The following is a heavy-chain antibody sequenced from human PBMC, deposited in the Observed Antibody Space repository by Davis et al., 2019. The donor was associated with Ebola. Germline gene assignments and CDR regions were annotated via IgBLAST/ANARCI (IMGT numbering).Heavy chain of an antibody. CDR1: GFTFSTYT. D-gene: IGHD3-3*01. J-gene: IGHJ4*02. V-gene: IGHV3-23*01. CDR2: ISGTGSGT. Sequence: PGGSLRLSCAASGFTFSTYTMSWVRQAPGEGLEWVSAISGTGSGTYYADSVKGRFTISRDNSKNTLYLQMNSLGAEDTAVYYCARDLRDFWSGGYHDYWGQGMLVIVSS. CDR3: ARDLRDFWSGGYHDY.